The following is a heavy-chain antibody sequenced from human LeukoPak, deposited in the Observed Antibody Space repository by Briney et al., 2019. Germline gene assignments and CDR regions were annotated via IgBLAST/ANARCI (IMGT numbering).Heavy chain of an antibody. J-gene: IGHJ1*01. D-gene: IGHD1-1*01. Sequence: TGGSLRLSCTASGFTFSDYGMNWVRQAPGKGLEWVSSISRRSRHVYYAGSVKGRFTISRDNAWNSLYLQMNSLRAEDMAVYFCVRDLLGSGSTTAYLHHWGQGTLVTVSS. CDR2: ISRRSRHV. V-gene: IGHV3-21*01. CDR1: GFTFSDYG. CDR3: VRDLLGSGSTTAYLHH.